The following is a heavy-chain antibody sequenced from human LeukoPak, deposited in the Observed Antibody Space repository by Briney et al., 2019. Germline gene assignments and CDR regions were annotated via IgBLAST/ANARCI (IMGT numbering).Heavy chain of an antibody. J-gene: IGHJ2*01. CDR1: DFTFSSYA. D-gene: IGHD4/OR15-4a*01. CDR2: ITGAGGST. CDR3: AKGDHGGNIYWYFDL. Sequence: GGSLRLSCAASDFTFSSYAMSWVRQAPGKGLEWVSAITGAGGSTYYADSVKGRFTISRDNSKNTLYLQMNCLRAEDTAVYFCAKGDHGGNIYWYFDLWGRGTLVTVAS. V-gene: IGHV3-23*01.